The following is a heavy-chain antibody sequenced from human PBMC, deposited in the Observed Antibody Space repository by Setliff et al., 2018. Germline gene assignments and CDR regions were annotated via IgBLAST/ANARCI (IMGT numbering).Heavy chain of an antibody. V-gene: IGHV1-18*01. CDR2: TSPYTGNT. Sequence: ASVKVSCKTSGYTFTNFGISWVRQAPGQGLEWLGSTSPYTGNTNYPERLQGRITMTTDTLTSTVYMELRSLRPDDTALYYCVRSSAPQIVLAADFDRWGQGTLVTVPQ. CDR3: VRSSAPQIVLAADFDR. CDR1: GYTFTNFG. J-gene: IGHJ4*02. D-gene: IGHD2-8*02.